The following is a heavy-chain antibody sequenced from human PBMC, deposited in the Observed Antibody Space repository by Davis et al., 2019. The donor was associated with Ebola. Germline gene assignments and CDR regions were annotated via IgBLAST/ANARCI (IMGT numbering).Heavy chain of an antibody. CDR2: IYYSGST. D-gene: IGHD3-10*01. J-gene: IGHJ6*02. CDR1: GGSISSGDYY. Sequence: MPSETLSLTCTVSGGSISSGDYYWSWIRQPPGKGLEWIGYIYYSGSTYYNPSLKSRVTISVDTSKNQFSLKLNSVTPEDTAVYYCASTRLLWFGELLFLPYGMDVWGQGTTVTVSS. V-gene: IGHV4-30-4*01. CDR3: ASTRLLWFGELLFLPYGMDV.